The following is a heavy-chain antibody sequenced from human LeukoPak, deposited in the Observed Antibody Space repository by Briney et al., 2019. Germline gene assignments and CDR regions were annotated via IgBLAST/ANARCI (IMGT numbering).Heavy chain of an antibody. CDR1: GYTFTSYY. D-gene: IGHD3-3*01. V-gene: IGHV1-46*01. CDR2: INPSGGST. Sequence: ASVKVSCKASGYTFTSYYMHWVRQAPGQGLEWMGIINPSGGSTSYAQKFQGRVTMTRDTSTSTVYMELSSLRSEDTAVYYCARGVNYHRYDFWSGYYKDYYYGMDVWGQGTTVTVSS. CDR3: ARGVNYHRYDFWSGYYKDYYYGMDV. J-gene: IGHJ6*02.